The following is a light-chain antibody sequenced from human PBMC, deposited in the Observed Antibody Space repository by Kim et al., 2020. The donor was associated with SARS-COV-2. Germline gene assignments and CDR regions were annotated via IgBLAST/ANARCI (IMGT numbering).Light chain of an antibody. CDR2: YDS. CDR3: QVWDSSSDHHV. CDR1: NIGRKS. Sequence: APGKTARITCGGNNIGRKSVHWYQQKPGQAPVLVIYYDSDRPSGIPERFSGSNSGNTATLTISRVEAGDEADYYCQVWDSSSDHHVFGGGTQLTVL. V-gene: IGLV3-21*04. J-gene: IGLJ3*02.